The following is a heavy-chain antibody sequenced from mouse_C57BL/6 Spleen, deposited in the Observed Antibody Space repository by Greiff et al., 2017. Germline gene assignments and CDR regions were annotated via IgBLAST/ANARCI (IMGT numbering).Heavy chain of an antibody. CDR1: GYTFTSYW. CDR2: IHPSVSDT. CDR3: AISDDGPYYAMDY. Sequence: QVQLKQPGAELVKPGASVTVSCKASGYTFTSYWMHWVKQRPGQGLEWIGRIHPSVSDTNYNQKFKGKATLTVDKSSSTAYMQLSSLTSEDSAVYYCAISDDGPYYAMDYWGQGTSVTVSS. D-gene: IGHD2-3*01. J-gene: IGHJ4*01. V-gene: IGHV1-74*01.